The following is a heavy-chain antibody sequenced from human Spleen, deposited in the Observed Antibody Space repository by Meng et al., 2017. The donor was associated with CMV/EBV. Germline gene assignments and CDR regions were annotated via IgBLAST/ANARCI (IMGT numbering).Heavy chain of an antibody. J-gene: IGHJ3*02. CDR1: GNSFTDYY. CDR2: INPDSGGT. Sequence: ASVKVSCKASGNSFTDYYMHWVRQAPGQGPEWMGWINPDSGGTNYAQNFQGRVTMTRDTSISTVSMELCGLRSDDSAVYYCARYTSGSTHAFVIWGQGKVVTVSS. D-gene: IGHD5-12*01. CDR3: ARYTSGSTHAFVI. V-gene: IGHV1-2*02.